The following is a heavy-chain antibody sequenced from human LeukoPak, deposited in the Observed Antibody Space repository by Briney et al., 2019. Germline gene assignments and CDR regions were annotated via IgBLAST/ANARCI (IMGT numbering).Heavy chain of an antibody. CDR3: ARPGPLHGSSWYFY. Sequence: SETLSLTCGVYGGSFSGYYWTWIRQPPGKGLEWIGEINHSGSTNYNPSLKSRVIISVDTSKNQFSLKLSSVTAADTAVYYCARPGPLHGSSWYFYWGQGTVVTVSS. CDR1: GGSFSGYY. CDR2: INHSGST. V-gene: IGHV4-34*01. D-gene: IGHD6-13*01. J-gene: IGHJ4*02.